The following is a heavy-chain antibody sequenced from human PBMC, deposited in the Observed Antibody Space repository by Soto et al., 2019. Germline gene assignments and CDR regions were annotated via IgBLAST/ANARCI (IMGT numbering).Heavy chain of an antibody. CDR3: ARHENMAVAGTIDY. CDR1: GGSISSYY. CDR2: IYYSGST. V-gene: IGHV4-59*08. Sequence: PSETLSLTCTVSGGSISSYYWSWIRQPPGKGLEWIGYIYYSGSTNYNPSLKSRVTISVDTSKNQFSLKLSSVTAADTAVYYCARHENMAVAGTIDYWGQGTLVTVSS. D-gene: IGHD6-19*01. J-gene: IGHJ4*02.